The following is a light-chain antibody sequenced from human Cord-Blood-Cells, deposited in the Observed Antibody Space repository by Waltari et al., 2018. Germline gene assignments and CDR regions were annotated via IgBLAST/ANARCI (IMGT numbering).Light chain of an antibody. V-gene: IGLV1-44*01. CDR3: AAWDDSLNGPV. CDR2: SNN. Sequence: QSVLTQPPSASGTPGQRVTISCSGSSSNLGSNTVNLYQQIPGTAPKLLIYSNNQRPSGVPDRFSGSKSGTSASLAISGLQSEDEADYYCAAWDDSLNGPVFGGGTKLTVL. CDR1: SSNLGSNT. J-gene: IGLJ2*01.